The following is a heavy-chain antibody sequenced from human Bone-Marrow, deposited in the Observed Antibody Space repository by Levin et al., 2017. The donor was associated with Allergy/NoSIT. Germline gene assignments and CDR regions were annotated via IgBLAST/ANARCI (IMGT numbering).Heavy chain of an antibody. CDR3: AHSISVGWYSEY. D-gene: IGHD6-19*01. Sequence: SGPTLVKPTQTLTLTCTFSGFSLGTSGVAVSWIRQPPGKALEWLAIIYWDDDKRYSPSLKSRLTITKDTSRNQVVLTMTNVDPVDTGTYYCAHSISVGWYSEYWGPGTLVIVSS. J-gene: IGHJ4*02. V-gene: IGHV2-5*02. CDR2: IYWDDDK. CDR1: GFSLGTSGVA.